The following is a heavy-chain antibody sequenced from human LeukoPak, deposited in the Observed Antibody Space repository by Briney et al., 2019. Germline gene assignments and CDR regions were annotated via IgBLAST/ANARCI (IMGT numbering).Heavy chain of an antibody. J-gene: IGHJ4*02. CDR3: ATETNGRHYDY. D-gene: IGHD1-14*01. Sequence: GDSLKISCTASGLTFSTSGFNWVRQAPGKGLEWVASIGPTGSDRYHADSIKGRFTISRDNANNFLYLQMNSLRAEDTAVYYCATETNGRHYDYWGQGTLLTVSS. CDR2: IGPTGSDR. V-gene: IGHV3-21*06. CDR1: GLTFSTSG.